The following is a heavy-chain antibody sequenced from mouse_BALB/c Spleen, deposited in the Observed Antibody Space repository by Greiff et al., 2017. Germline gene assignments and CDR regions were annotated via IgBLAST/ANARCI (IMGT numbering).Heavy chain of an antibody. Sequence: EVMLVESGGGLVKPGGSLKLSCAASGFAFSSCDMSWVRQTPEKRLEWVAYISSGGGSTYYPDTVKGRFTISRDNAKNTLYLQMSSLKSEDTAMYYCARWGNSFAYWGQGTLVTVSA. CDR3: ARWGNSFAY. D-gene: IGHD2-1*01. CDR2: ISSGGGST. V-gene: IGHV5-12-1*01. J-gene: IGHJ3*01. CDR1: GFAFSSCD.